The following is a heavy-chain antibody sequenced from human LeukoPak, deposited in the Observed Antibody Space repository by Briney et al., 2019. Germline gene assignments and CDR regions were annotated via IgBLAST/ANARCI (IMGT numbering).Heavy chain of an antibody. CDR2: IYSSGTT. J-gene: IGHJ6*02. V-gene: IGHV3-53*01. CDR1: GFTVSSNY. CDR3: VKGQLGPIYDMDV. D-gene: IGHD1-1*01. Sequence: GSLRLSCAASGFTVSSNYMNWVRQAPEKGLEWVSVIYSSGTTYYADSVEGRFTISRDNSKNTLFLQMNSLGVEDTAVYYCVKGQLGPIYDMDVWGQGTTVTVFS.